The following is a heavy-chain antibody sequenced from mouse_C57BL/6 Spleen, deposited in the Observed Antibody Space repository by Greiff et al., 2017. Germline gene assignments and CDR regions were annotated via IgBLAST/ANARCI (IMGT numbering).Heavy chain of an antibody. J-gene: IGHJ3*01. CDR1: GFTFSSYA. V-gene: IGHV5-9-1*02. D-gene: IGHD4-1*02. CDR2: ISSGGDYI. CDR3: TRAPNWAFAY. Sequence: EVHLVESGEGLVKPGGSLKLSCAASGFTFSSYAMSWVRQTPEKRLEWVAYISSGGDYIYYADTVKGRFTISRDNARNTLYLQMSSLKSEDTAMYYCTRAPNWAFAYWGQGTLVTVSA.